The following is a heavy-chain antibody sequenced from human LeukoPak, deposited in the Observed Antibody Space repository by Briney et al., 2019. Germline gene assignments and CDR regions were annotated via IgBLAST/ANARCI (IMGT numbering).Heavy chain of an antibody. CDR1: GTSITSYY. Sequence: SETLSLTCTVSGTSITSYYWNWIRQAPGQGPEWIGYGHYSGNTKYNPPLKSRVAISVDTSKNQFSLKVSSVTAADTAVYYCARGGWYINYWGQGTLVTVSS. CDR2: GHYSGNT. CDR3: ARGGWYINY. D-gene: IGHD6-19*01. V-gene: IGHV4-59*01. J-gene: IGHJ4*02.